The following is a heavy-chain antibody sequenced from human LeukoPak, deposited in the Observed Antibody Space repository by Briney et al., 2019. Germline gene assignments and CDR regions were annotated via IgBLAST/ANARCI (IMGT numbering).Heavy chain of an antibody. CDR2: ISPIFGTA. CDR1: GGTFSSYA. Sequence: SVKVSCKASGGTFSSYAISCVRQATGQPLEWMGGISPIFGTANYAQKCQGRVTITADESTSTAYMELSSLRSEDTAVYYCVRYCSSTSCPDFDYWGQGTLVTVSS. CDR3: VRYCSSTSCPDFDY. D-gene: IGHD2-2*01. V-gene: IGHV1-69*13. J-gene: IGHJ4*02.